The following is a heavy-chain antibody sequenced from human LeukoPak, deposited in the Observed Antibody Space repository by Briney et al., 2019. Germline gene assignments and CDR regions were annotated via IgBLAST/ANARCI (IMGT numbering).Heavy chain of an antibody. J-gene: IGHJ6*03. CDR1: GGSISSYY. V-gene: IGHV4-4*07. D-gene: IGHD3-10*01. CDR3: ARVSGMVRGVMGKYYYYYMDV. Sequence: PSETLSLTCTVSGGSISSYYWSWIRQPAGKGLEWIGRIYTSGSTNYNPSLKSRVTMSVDTSKNQFSLKLSSVTAADTAVYYCARVSGMVRGVMGKYYYYYMDVWGKGTTVTISS. CDR2: IYTSGST.